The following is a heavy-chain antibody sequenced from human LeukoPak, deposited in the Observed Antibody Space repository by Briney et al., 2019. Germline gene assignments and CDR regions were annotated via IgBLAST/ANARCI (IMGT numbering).Heavy chain of an antibody. CDR3: ARETYSSGTPYFDY. V-gene: IGHV3-21*01. CDR1: GFTFSSYS. CDR2: ISSSSSYI. D-gene: IGHD3-22*01. Sequence: PGGSLRLSCAASGFTFSSYSMNWVRQAPGKGLEWVSSISSSSSYIYYADSVKGRFTISRDNAKNSLYLQMNSLRAEDTAVYYCARETYSSGTPYFDYWGQGTLVTVSS. J-gene: IGHJ4*02.